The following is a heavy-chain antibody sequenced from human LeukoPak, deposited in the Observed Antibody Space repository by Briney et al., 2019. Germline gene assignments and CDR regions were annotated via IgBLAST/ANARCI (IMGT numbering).Heavy chain of an antibody. J-gene: IGHJ3*02. CDR2: INHSGST. D-gene: IGHD3-22*01. V-gene: IGHV4-34*01. Sequence: SETLSLTCAVYGGSFSGYYWRWIRQPPGKGLEWIGEINHSGSTNYNPSLKSRVTISVDTSKNQFSLKLSSVTAADTAVYYCASGAPDDYYYDSSGIGPHAFDIWGQGTMVTVSS. CDR1: GGSFSGYY. CDR3: ASGAPDDYYYDSSGIGPHAFDI.